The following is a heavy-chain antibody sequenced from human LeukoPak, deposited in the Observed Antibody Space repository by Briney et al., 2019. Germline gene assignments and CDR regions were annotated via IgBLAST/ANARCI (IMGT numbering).Heavy chain of an antibody. CDR2: IWYDGSNT. Sequence: GGSLRLSCAASGFSFSYYGMRWVRQAPGKGLEWVGDIWYDGSNTYYADSVKGRFTISRDNSMNTLYMQMNSLRGEDAAVYYCVRGGYCSGTSCAHYDGMDVWGQGTTVTVSS. V-gene: IGHV3-33*01. J-gene: IGHJ6*02. D-gene: IGHD2-2*01. CDR3: VRGGYCSGTSCAHYDGMDV. CDR1: GFSFSYYG.